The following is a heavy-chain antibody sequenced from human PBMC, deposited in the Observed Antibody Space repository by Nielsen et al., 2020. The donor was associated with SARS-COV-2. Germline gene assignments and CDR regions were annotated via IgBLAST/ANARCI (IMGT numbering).Heavy chain of an antibody. CDR3: VKAPLPAAIPSAPFEY. V-gene: IGHV3-23*01. Sequence: GESLKISCAASGFTFSSYAMSWVRQAPGKGLEWVSAISGSGGSTYYADSVKGRFTISRDNSKNTLYLQMNSLRAEDTAVYYCVKAPLPAAIPSAPFEYWGQGTLVTVSS. CDR2: ISGSGGST. D-gene: IGHD2-2*01. CDR1: GFTFSSYA. J-gene: IGHJ4*02.